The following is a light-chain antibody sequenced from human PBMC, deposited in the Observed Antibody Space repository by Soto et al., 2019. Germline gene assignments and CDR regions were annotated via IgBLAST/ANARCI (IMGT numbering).Light chain of an antibody. V-gene: IGLV2-14*03. J-gene: IGLJ1*01. Sequence: QSVLTQPASVSGSPGQSITISCTGTNSDVGAYDYVSWYQQHPDKAPKLMIYEVSNRPSGVSDRFSGSKSVNTATLTISGLQAEDEADYYCSSYTRSSTRVFGTGTKSPS. CDR2: EVS. CDR3: SSYTRSSTRV. CDR1: NSDVGAYDY.